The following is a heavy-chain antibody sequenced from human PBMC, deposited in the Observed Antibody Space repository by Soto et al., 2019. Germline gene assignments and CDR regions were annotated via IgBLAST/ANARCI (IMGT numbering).Heavy chain of an antibody. CDR2: ISSSSSYI. Sequence: EVQLVESGGGLVKPGGSLRLSCAASGFTFSSYSMNWVRQAPRKGLEWVSSISSSSSYIYYADSVKGRSTISRDNAKNSLYLQMNSLRAEDTAVYYCAREDYYDSSGRGNWGQGTLVTVSS. CDR3: AREDYYDSSGRGN. V-gene: IGHV3-21*01. J-gene: IGHJ4*02. D-gene: IGHD3-22*01. CDR1: GFTFSSYS.